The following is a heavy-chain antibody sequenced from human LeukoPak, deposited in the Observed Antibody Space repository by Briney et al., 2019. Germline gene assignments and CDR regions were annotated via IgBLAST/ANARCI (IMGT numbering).Heavy chain of an antibody. Sequence: ASVKVSCKASGYTFTSYEINWVRQATGQGLEWMGWMNPNSGNTGFAQKFQGRVTMTRNTSINTAYMELSSLRSEDTAVYYCARGSSSSWYGNYYYYMDVWGKGTTVTISS. V-gene: IGHV1-8*01. D-gene: IGHD6-13*01. CDR2: MNPNSGNT. CDR3: ARGSSSSWYGNYYYYMDV. J-gene: IGHJ6*03. CDR1: GYTFTSYE.